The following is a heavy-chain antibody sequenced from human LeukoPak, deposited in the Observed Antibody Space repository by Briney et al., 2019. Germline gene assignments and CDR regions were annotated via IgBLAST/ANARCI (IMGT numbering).Heavy chain of an antibody. CDR3: ARGLTYYDFWSGHDAFDI. CDR1: VYTFTSYD. D-gene: IGHD3-3*01. V-gene: IGHV1-8*03. CDR2: MNPNSGNT. Sequence: GASVKVSCKASVYTFTSYDINWVRQATGQGLEWMGWMNPNSGNTGYAQKFQGRVTITRNTSISTAYMELSSLRSEDTAVYYCARGLTYYDFWSGHDAFDIWGQGTMVTVSS. J-gene: IGHJ3*02.